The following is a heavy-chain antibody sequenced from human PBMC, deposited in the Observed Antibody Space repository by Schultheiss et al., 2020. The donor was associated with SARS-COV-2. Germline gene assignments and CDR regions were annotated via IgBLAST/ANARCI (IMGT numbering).Heavy chain of an antibody. CDR2: IYYSGST. V-gene: IGHV4-59*08. Sequence: SQTLSLTCTVSGGSIRGYYWSWIRQPPGKGLEWIGYIYYSGSTNYNPSLKSRVTISVDTSKNQFSLKLSSVTAADTAVYYCASLVGATHWFDYWGQGTLVTVSS. D-gene: IGHD1-26*01. CDR1: GGSIRGYY. J-gene: IGHJ4*02. CDR3: ASLVGATHWFDY.